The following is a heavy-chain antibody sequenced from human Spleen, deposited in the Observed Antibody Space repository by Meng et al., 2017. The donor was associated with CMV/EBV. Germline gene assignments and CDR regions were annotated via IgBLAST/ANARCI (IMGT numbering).Heavy chain of an antibody. CDR3: AKSSSSWTYYHFAMDV. J-gene: IGHJ6*02. CDR2: LSGSGGSA. V-gene: IGHV3-23*01. CDR1: GFTFNNYA. D-gene: IGHD6-13*01. Sequence: GGSLRLPCAASGFTFNNYAMNWVRQAPGKGLEWVSALSGSGGSAYYADSLKGRFTISRDNSKNTLYLQMNSLRADDTAVYYCAKSSSSWTYYHFAMDVWGRGTTVTVSS.